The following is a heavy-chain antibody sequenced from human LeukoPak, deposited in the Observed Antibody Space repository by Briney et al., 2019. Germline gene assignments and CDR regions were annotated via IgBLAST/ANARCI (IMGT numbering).Heavy chain of an antibody. J-gene: IGHJ6*02. CDR1: GFIFSSYA. CDR2: ISGSGGST. Sequence: GGSLRLSCAASGFIFSSYAMSWVRQAPGKGLEWVSAISGSGGSTYYADSVKGRFTISRDNSKNTLYLQMNSLRAEDTAVYYCAKFASGFRNNYYYYGMDVWGQGTTVTVSS. D-gene: IGHD1-14*01. CDR3: AKFASGFRNNYYYYGMDV. V-gene: IGHV3-23*01.